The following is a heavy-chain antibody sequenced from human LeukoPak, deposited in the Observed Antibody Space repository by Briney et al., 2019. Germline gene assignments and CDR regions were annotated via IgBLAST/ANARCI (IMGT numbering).Heavy chain of an antibody. CDR3: VKRDGSGSYDY. CDR2: INNNGGST. D-gene: IGHD3-10*01. V-gene: IGHV3-64D*06. J-gene: IGHJ4*02. CDR1: GFTFSRCA. Sequence: GGSLRLSCSASGFTFSRCAMHWVRQAPGKGLEYVSAINNNGGSTYYADSVKGRFTISRDNSKNTLYLQMSSPRAEDTAVYYCVKRDGSGSYDYWGQGTLVTVSS.